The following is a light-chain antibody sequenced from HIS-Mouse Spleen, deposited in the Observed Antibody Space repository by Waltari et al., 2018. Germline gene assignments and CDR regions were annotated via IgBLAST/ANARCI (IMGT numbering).Light chain of an antibody. CDR3: QAWDSSTVV. CDR1: KLGDKY. Sequence: SYELTQPPSVSVSPGQTASITCSGDKLGDKYACWYQQKPGQSPVLVIYQDSKRPSGNPVRFSGSNSGNTATLTIGGTQAMDEADYYCQAWDSSTVVFGGGTKLTVL. CDR2: QDS. V-gene: IGLV3-1*01. J-gene: IGLJ2*01.